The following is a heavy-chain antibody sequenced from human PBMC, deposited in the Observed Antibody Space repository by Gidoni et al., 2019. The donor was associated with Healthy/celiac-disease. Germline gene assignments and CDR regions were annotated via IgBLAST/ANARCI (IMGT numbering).Heavy chain of an antibody. V-gene: IGHV3-48*02. CDR1: GFTLLSYL. CDR2: ISSSSSTI. J-gene: IGHJ6*03. D-gene: IGHD2-15*01. CDR3: ARYDYCSGGSCHDSYYDYYMDV. Sequence: DVQLVASWGGLVQPWGSLRLSCSASGFTLLSYLMHWVRQATGKGLEWGANISSSSSTINYEDSVKGRFTISRDKAKNSLYLQRNSLRDEDTAVYYCARYDYCSGGSCHDSYYDYYMDVWGKGTTVTVSS.